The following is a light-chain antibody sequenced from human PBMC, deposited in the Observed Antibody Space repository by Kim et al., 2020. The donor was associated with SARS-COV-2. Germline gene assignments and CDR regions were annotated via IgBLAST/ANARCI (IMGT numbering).Light chain of an antibody. CDR2: GAS. J-gene: IGKJ1*01. V-gene: IGKV3-20*01. CDR3: QQYGDSPRT. CDR1: QSVSSSY. Sequence: SPGERATLSCRASQSVSSSYLAWYQQKPGQAPRLLIYGASSRATGIPDRFSGSGSGTDFTLTISRVQPEDFAVYYCQQYGDSPRTFGQGTKVDIK.